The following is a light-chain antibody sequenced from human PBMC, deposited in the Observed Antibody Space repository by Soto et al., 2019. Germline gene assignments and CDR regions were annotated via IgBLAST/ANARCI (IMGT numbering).Light chain of an antibody. CDR1: QFISSW. V-gene: IGKV1-5*01. CDR3: QQYTSYPWT. CDR2: HAS. J-gene: IGKJ1*01. Sequence: DIKMTNSPSTLSASVGDRVTITCRASQFISSWLAWYQQKPVKVPKLLIFHASNLESGVPSRFSGSGSGTDFTLTISSLQPDDFATYYCQQYTSYPWTFGQGTKVDNK.